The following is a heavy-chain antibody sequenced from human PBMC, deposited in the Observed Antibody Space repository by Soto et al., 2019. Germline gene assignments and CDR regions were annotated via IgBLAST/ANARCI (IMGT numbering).Heavy chain of an antibody. J-gene: IGHJ4*02. V-gene: IGHV3-21*06. CDR3: GRDQGLLRYGDRDY. CDR1: GFSFSRHS. D-gene: IGHD3-9*01. CDR2: IGNDPSYL. Sequence: EVQLVESGGGLVKPGGSLRLSCEASGFSFSRHSMNWVRQAPGKGLEWVSSIGNDPSYLYYAGSVKGRFTISRDNAKNSLYLQMNSRRVEDTAVYYCGRDQGLLRYGDRDYWGQGTPVTGSS.